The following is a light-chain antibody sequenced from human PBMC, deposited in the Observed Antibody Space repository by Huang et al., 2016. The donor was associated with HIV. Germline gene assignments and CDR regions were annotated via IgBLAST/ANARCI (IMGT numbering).Light chain of an antibody. V-gene: IGKV3-15*01. CDR1: QSVSSN. Sequence: EIVMTQSPATLSVSPGERATLSCRASQSVSSNLAWYQQKPGQAPRLLIYGASTRATSIPARFGSSGSGTEFTLTSSRLQSEDFAVYYCQQYNNWPRTFGQGTKVEIK. CDR2: GAS. CDR3: QQYNNWPRT. J-gene: IGKJ1*01.